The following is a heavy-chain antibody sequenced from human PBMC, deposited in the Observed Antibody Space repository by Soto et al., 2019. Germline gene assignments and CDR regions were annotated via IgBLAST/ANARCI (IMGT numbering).Heavy chain of an antibody. V-gene: IGHV1-18*04. CDR2: ISAYNGNT. Sequence: ASVKVSCKASGYTFTSYGISWVRQAPGQGLEWMGWISAYNGNTNYAQKPQGRVTMTTDTSTSTAYMELRSLRSDDTAVYYCARVGIAVAGAGSLQHWGQGTLVTVSS. CDR3: ARVGIAVAGAGSLQH. CDR1: GYTFTSYG. J-gene: IGHJ1*01. D-gene: IGHD6-19*01.